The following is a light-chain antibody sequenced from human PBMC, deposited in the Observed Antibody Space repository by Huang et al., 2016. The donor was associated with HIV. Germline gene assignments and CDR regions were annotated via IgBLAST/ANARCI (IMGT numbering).Light chain of an antibody. CDR2: AAS. CDR1: QGISSF. J-gene: IGKJ4*01. V-gene: IGKV1-9*01. Sequence: IQLTQSPSSLAASVGDRVTITCRASQGISSFLAWYQQKPGKAPKLLMYAASTLHSGVPLRFSGSGSGTDFTLTISSLQPEDFATYYCQQFNNYPLTFGGGTKVEIK. CDR3: QQFNNYPLT.